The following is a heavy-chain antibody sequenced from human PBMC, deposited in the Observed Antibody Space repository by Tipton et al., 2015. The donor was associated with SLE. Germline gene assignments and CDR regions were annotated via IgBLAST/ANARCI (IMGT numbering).Heavy chain of an antibody. V-gene: IGHV4-39*01. CDR3: ARHDTNYGRNWFDP. CDR2: ITNNGNT. Sequence: TLSLTCTVSGGSISGSNYYWDWIRQPPGKGPAWFGRITNNGNTYYIPSLQSRVTMSVDTSKNHFSLKLSSVTAADTAVYYCARHDTNYGRNWFDPWGQGTLVTVSS. J-gene: IGHJ5*02. CDR1: GGSISGSNYY. D-gene: IGHD2-8*01.